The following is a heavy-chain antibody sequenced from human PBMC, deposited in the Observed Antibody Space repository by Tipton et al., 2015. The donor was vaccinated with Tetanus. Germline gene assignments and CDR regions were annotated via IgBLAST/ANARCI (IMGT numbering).Heavy chain of an antibody. CDR1: GFTFFDYS. J-gene: IGHJ4*02. V-gene: IGHV3-21*01. D-gene: IGHD2-21*02. Sequence: SLRLSCVGSGFTFFDYSMNWVRQAPGKGLEWVSSISGSGNYIYYADSVKGRFTISRANAKNSLYLQMNSLRADDTAVYFCARVHTPGLLGRYPFDSWGQGTLVTVSS. CDR3: ARVHTPGLLGRYPFDS. CDR2: ISGSGNYI.